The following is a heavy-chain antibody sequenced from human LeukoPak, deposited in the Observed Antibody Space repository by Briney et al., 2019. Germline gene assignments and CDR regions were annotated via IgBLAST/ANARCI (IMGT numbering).Heavy chain of an antibody. CDR3: ARDKRPVRYYYDSSGPRDAFDI. CDR2: ISYDGSNK. D-gene: IGHD3-22*01. V-gene: IGHV3-30-3*01. J-gene: IGHJ3*02. CDR1: GFTFSSYA. Sequence: GGSLRLSCAASGFTFSSYAMHWVRQAPGKGLEWVAVISYDGSNKYYADSVRGRFTISRDNSKNTLYLQMNSLRAEDTAVYYCARDKRPVRYYYDSSGPRDAFDIWGQGTMVTVSS.